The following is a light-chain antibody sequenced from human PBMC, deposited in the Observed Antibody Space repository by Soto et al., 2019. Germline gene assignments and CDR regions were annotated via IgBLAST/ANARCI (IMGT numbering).Light chain of an antibody. CDR2: RNN. CDR3: AAWDDSLNGYV. Sequence: QSALTHPPSASGTPGQRVTISCSGSSSNIGGNTVNWYQQLPGTAPKLLIYRNNQRSSGVPDRFSGSKSGTSASLAIGGLQSEDEADYHCAAWDDSLNGYVFGTGTKVTVL. V-gene: IGLV1-44*01. CDR1: SSNIGGNT. J-gene: IGLJ1*01.